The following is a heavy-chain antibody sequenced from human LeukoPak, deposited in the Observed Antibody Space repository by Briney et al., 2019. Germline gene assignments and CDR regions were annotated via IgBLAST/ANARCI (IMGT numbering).Heavy chain of an antibody. D-gene: IGHD2-2*01. CDR2: INPSGGST. J-gene: IGHJ4*02. V-gene: IGHV1-46*01. CDR3: ARDERDVVVVPGAMPY. Sequence: ASVKVSCKASGYSFTNYYMHWERQAPGQGLEWMGIINPSGGSTTNAQKFQGRVTMTRDTSTTTVYMELSSLRSDDTAMYYCARDERDVVVVPGAMPYWGQGTLVTVSS. CDR1: GYSFTNYY.